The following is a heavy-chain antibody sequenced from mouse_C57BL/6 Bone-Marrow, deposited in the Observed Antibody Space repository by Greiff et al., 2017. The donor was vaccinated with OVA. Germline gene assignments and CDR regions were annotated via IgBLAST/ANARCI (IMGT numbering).Heavy chain of an antibody. CDR3: ARGRDYDGMDY. CDR1: GYTFTSYW. V-gene: IGHV1-55*01. Sequence: QVQLQQSGAELVKPGASVKMSCKASGYTFTSYWITWVKQRPGQGLEWIGDIYPGSGSTNYNEKFKSKATLTVDTSSSTAYMQLSSLTSEDSAVYYCARGRDYDGMDYWGQGTSVTVSS. D-gene: IGHD2-4*01. J-gene: IGHJ4*01. CDR2: IYPGSGST.